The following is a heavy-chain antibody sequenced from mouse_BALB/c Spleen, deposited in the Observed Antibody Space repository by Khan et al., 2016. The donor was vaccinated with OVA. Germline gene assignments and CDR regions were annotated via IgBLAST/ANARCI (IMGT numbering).Heavy chain of an antibody. CDR1: GYTFTSYW. Sequence: LQQPGSELVRPGASVKLSCKASGYTFTSYWMHWVKQRPGQGLEWIGDIYPGSGSTNYDEKFKSKATLTVDTSSSTAYMQLSSLTSEDSAVYYCTRCSYVFAYWLHWTLFPVSA. CDR3: TRCSYVFAY. J-gene: IGHJ3*01. CDR2: IYPGSGST. V-gene: IGHV1S22*01. D-gene: IGHD2-12*01.